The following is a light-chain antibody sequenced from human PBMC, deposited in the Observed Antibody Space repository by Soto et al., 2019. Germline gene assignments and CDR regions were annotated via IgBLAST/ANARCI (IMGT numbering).Light chain of an antibody. CDR2: STN. J-gene: IGLJ2*01. CDR1: SGSVSTSYY. Sequence: VVTQEPSFSVSPGGTVTLTCGLNSGSVSTSYYPSWYQQTPGQAPRTLIYSTNTRSSGVPDRFSGSILGNKAALTITGAQADDESDYYCVLYMGSGISDVVFGGGTKLTVL. V-gene: IGLV8-61*01. CDR3: VLYMGSGISDVV.